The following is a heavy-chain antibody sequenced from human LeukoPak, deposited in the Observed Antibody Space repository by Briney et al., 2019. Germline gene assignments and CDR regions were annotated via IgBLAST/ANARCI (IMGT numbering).Heavy chain of an antibody. J-gene: IGHJ6*03. CDR1: GFTFSSYS. D-gene: IGHD2-2*01. Sequence: GGSLRLSCAASGFTFSSYSMNWVRQAPGKGLEWVSSISSSSSYIYYADSVKGRFTISRDNAKNSLYLQMNSLRAEDTAVYYCARVLGYCSSTSCSDYYYYRDVWGKGTRSPSP. CDR2: ISSSSSYI. CDR3: ARVLGYCSSTSCSDYYYYRDV. V-gene: IGHV3-21*01.